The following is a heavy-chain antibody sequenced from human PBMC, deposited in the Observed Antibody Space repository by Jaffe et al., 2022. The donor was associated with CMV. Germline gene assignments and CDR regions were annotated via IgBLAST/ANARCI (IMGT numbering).Heavy chain of an antibody. V-gene: IGHV2-70*01. Sequence: QVTLRESGPALVKPTQTLTLTCTFSGFSLTTSGMCVSWIRQPPGRALEWLAVIDWDDEKYYSSSLKTRLTISKDTSKNQVVLTMTNLDPVDTATYYCARTTSYSNFYYYGIDVWGQGTSVTVSS. D-gene: IGHD4-4*01. CDR3: ARTTSYSNFYYYGIDV. CDR1: GFSLTTSGMC. CDR2: IDWDDEK. J-gene: IGHJ6*02.